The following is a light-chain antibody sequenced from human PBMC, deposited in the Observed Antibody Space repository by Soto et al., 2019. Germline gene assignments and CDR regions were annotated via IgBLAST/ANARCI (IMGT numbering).Light chain of an antibody. CDR1: QSVLYSSNNKNYKNY. CDR2: WAS. CDR3: QQYYSTPLT. J-gene: IGKJ4*01. Sequence: DIVMTQSPDSLAVSLGERATINCKSSQSVLYSSNNKNYKNYLGWYQQKPGQPPKLLIYWASTRESGVPDRLSGSGSGTDFTLTISSLQAEDVAVYYCQQYYSTPLTFGGGTKVEIK. V-gene: IGKV4-1*01.